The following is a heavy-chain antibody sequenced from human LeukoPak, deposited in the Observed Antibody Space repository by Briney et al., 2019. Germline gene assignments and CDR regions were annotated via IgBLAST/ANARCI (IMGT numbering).Heavy chain of an antibody. CDR1: GFTFSSYG. CDR2: IWYDGSNR. Sequence: GGSLRLSCAASGFTFSSYGMHWVRQAPGRGLEWVAIIWYDGSNRYYADSVKGRFTISRDNSKNTLYLQMNSLRAEDTAVYYCARNWGGQFDWLHDYWGQGNLVTISS. J-gene: IGHJ4*02. CDR3: ARNWGGQFDWLHDY. D-gene: IGHD3-9*01. V-gene: IGHV3-33*01.